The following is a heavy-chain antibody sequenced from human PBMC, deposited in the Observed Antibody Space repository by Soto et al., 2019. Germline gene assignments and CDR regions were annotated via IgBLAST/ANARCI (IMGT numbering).Heavy chain of an antibody. CDR3: AHSGYGDYDLGYNWFDP. CDR2: IYWDDDK. V-gene: IGHV2-5*02. CDR1: GFSLSTSGVG. J-gene: IGHJ5*02. Sequence: SGPTLVKPTQTLTLTCTFSGFSLSTSGVGVGWIRQPPGKALEWLALIYWDDDKRYSPSLKSRLTITKDTSKNQVVLTMTNMDPVDTATYYCAHSGYGDYDLGYNWFDPWGQGTLVTVSS. D-gene: IGHD4-17*01.